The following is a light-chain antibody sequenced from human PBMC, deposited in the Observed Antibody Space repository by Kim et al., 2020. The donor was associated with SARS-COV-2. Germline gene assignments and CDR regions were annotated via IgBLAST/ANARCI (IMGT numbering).Light chain of an antibody. V-gene: IGLV10-54*01. J-gene: IGLJ3*02. CDR1: SNNVGNQG. Sequence: RPTATLPCTGNSNNVGNQGATWLPQHHGHPPKLLSYRNNNRPSGISERLSASRSGNTASLTITGLQPEDEADYYCSAWDSSLSSWVFGGGTQLTVL. CDR3: SAWDSSLSSWV. CDR2: RNN.